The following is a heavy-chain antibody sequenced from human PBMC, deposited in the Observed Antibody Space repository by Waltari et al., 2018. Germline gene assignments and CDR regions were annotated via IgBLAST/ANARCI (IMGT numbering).Heavy chain of an antibody. CDR2: VSPYNVTP. Sequence: QVQLVQSGAEVKKPGASVKVSCKASGYTFTSYGISWVRQAPGQGLEWMGWVSPYNVTPNYAPKLQGRVTMTTDTSTSTAYMELRSLRSDATAVYHCARDRARGQLLSYYYYGMDVWGQGTTVTVSS. V-gene: IGHV1-18*01. CDR3: ARDRARGQLLSYYYYGMDV. CDR1: GYTFTSYG. D-gene: IGHD2-2*01. J-gene: IGHJ6*02.